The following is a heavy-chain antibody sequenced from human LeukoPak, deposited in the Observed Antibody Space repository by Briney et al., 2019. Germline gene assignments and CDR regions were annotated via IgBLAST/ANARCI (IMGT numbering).Heavy chain of an antibody. V-gene: IGHV1-2*02. D-gene: IGHD6-13*01. CDR2: INPNSGGT. CDR3: ARARSSSSWYARGSGYYYMDV. CDR1: GYTFTGYY. Sequence: ASVKVSCKASGYTFTGYYMHWLRQAPGPGLEWMGWINPNSGGTNYVQKFHGRVTMTSDTSISTDYMQLSRLTSDDTAVYYCARARSSSSWYARGSGYYYMDVWGKGTTVTVSS. J-gene: IGHJ6*03.